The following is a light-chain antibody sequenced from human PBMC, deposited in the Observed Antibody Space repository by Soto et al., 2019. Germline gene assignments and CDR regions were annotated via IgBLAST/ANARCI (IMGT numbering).Light chain of an antibody. Sequence: QSVLTQPRSVSGSPGQSVTISCTGTSSDVGGYNYVSWYQRHPGKAPKLMIYDVSTRPSGVPDRFSGSKSGNTASLTISGLQAEDEADYYCCSYAGSYSWVFGGGTKLTVL. V-gene: IGLV2-11*01. CDR2: DVS. CDR3: CSYAGSYSWV. J-gene: IGLJ3*02. CDR1: SSDVGGYNY.